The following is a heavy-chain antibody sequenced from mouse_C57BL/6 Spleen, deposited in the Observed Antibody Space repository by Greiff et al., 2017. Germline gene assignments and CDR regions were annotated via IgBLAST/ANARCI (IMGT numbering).Heavy chain of an antibody. CDR2: IHPNSGST. J-gene: IGHJ3*01. V-gene: IGHV1-64*01. D-gene: IGHD1-1*01. CDR1: GYTFTSYW. Sequence: QVQLQQPGAELVKPGASVKLSCTASGYTFTSYWMHWVKQRPGQGLEWIGMIHPNSGSTNYNEKFKGKATLTVDKSSSTAYMQLSSLTSEDSAVYYCANDYYGSSYFAYGGQGTLVTVSA. CDR3: ANDYYGSSYFAY.